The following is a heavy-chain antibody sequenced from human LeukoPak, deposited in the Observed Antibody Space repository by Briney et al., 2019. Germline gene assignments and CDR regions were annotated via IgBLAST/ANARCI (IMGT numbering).Heavy chain of an antibody. D-gene: IGHD3-10*01. Sequence: PGGSLRLSCAASGFTFSSYAMSWVRQAPGKGLEWVSAISGSGGSTYYADSVKGRFTISRDNSKNTLYLQMNSLRAEDTAVYYCAKDSWFGELPNNYFDYWGQGTLVTVSS. CDR1: GFTFSSYA. J-gene: IGHJ4*02. CDR3: AKDSWFGELPNNYFDY. CDR2: ISGSGGST. V-gene: IGHV3-23*01.